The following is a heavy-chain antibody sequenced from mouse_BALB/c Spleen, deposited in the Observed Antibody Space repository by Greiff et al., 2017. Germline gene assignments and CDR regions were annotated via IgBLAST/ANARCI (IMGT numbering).Heavy chain of an antibody. CDR1: GYTFTDYA. Sequence: VKLQQSGAELVRPGVSVKISCKGSGYTFTDYAMHWVKQSHAKSLEWIGVISTYYGDASYNQKFKGKATMTVDKSSSTAYMELARLTSEDSAIYYCARGENGNYPYAMDYWGQGTSVTVSS. CDR3: ARGENGNYPYAMDY. D-gene: IGHD2-1*01. V-gene: IGHV1S137*01. CDR2: ISTYYGDA. J-gene: IGHJ4*01.